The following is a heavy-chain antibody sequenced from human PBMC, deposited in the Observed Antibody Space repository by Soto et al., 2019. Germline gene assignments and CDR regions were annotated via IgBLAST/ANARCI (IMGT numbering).Heavy chain of an antibody. V-gene: IGHV1-3*01. Sequence: ASVKVSCKASGYTFTSYAMHWVRQAPGQRLEWMGWINAGNGNTKYSQKFQGRVTITRDTSASTAYMELSSLRSEDTAVYYCARDPPRGDVVAATRDDYWGQGTLVTVSS. CDR1: GYTFTSYA. CDR3: ARDPPRGDVVAATRDDY. D-gene: IGHD2-15*01. CDR2: INAGNGNT. J-gene: IGHJ4*02.